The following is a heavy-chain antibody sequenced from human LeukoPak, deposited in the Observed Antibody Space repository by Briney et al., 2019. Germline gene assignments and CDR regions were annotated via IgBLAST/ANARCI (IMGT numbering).Heavy chain of an antibody. CDR3: ARDAVTTNDNYMDV. D-gene: IGHD4-17*01. CDR2: INPSGDFT. Sequence: ASVKVSCKASGYTFNSYYMHWVRQAPGQGLEWMGIINPSGDFTSYAQKFQGRVTMTRDTSISTAYMELSRLRSDDTAVYYCARDAVTTNDNYMDVWGKGTTVTVSS. J-gene: IGHJ6*03. CDR1: GYTFNSYY. V-gene: IGHV1-46*02.